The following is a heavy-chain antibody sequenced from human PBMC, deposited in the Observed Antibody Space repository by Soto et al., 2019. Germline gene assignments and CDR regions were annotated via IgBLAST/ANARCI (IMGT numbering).Heavy chain of an antibody. J-gene: IGHJ5*02. V-gene: IGHV1-3*01. CDR2: INAGNGNT. Sequence: QVQLVQSGAEVKKPGASVKVSCKASGYTFTSYAMHWVRQAPRQRLEWMGWINAGNGNTKYSQKFQGRVTITRDTSASTAYMELSSLRSEDTAVYYCARDHGTMVRGVYNWFDPWGQGTLVTVSS. D-gene: IGHD3-10*01. CDR1: GYTFTSYA. CDR3: ARDHGTMVRGVYNWFDP.